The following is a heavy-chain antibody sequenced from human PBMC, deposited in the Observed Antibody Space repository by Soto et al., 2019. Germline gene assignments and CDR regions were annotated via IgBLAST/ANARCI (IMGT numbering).Heavy chain of an antibody. D-gene: IGHD3-3*01. CDR3: ARHRGDFWSGYYYTYYYYGMDV. CDR1: GSSINSSSYY. CDR2: IYYSGST. J-gene: IGHJ6*02. Sequence: SETLSLTCTVAGSSINSSSYYWGWIRQPPGTGLEWIGSIYYSGSTYYNPSLKSRVTISVDTSKNQFSLKLSSVTAADTAVYYCARHRGDFWSGYYYTYYYYGMDVWGQGTTVT. V-gene: IGHV4-39*01.